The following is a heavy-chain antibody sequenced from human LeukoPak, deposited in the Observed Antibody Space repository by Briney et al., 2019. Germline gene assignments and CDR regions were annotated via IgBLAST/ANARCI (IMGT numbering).Heavy chain of an antibody. CDR2: IIPVFHTR. V-gene: IGHV1-69*06. D-gene: IGHD3-22*01. CDR1: GGTFSSYA. CDR3: TKGVRYYDSAGYPSLPTADAFDL. Sequence: ASVKVSCKASGGTFSSYAISWVRQAPGQGLEWMGGIIPVFHTRNYAPKFQGRITLTADKSTNTAYMELSSLRSDDTAVYYCTKGVRYYDSAGYPSLPTADAFDLWGQGTLLTVSS. J-gene: IGHJ3*01.